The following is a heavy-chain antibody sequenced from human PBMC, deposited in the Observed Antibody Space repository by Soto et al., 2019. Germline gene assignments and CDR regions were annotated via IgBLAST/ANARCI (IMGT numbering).Heavy chain of an antibody. CDR1: GYTFTSYY. J-gene: IGHJ4*02. V-gene: IGHV1-46*03. D-gene: IGHD5-18*01. CDR2: INPSGGST. Sequence: ASVKVSFKASGYTFTSYYMHWVRQAPGQGLEWMGIINPSGGSTSYAQKFQGRVTMTRDTSTSTVYMELSSLRSEDTAVYYCARDGIQLWLYYWGQGTLVTVSS. CDR3: ARDGIQLWLYY.